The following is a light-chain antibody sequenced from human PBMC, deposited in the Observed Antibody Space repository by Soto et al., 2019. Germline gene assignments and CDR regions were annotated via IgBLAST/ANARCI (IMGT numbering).Light chain of an antibody. CDR1: SSDVGGYNY. CDR3: SSYTSSNTYV. J-gene: IGLJ1*01. Sequence: QSVLTQPASGSGSPGQSIPISCPGTSSDVGGYNYVSWYQHHPGKVPQLMIYDVSNRPSGVSNRFSGSKSGNTASLTISGLQAEDEADYYCSSYTSSNTYVFGTGTKVTVL. V-gene: IGLV2-14*03. CDR2: DVS.